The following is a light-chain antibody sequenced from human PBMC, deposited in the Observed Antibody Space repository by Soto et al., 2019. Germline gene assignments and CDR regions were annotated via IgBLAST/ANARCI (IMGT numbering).Light chain of an antibody. CDR1: QSVSSN. Sequence: EIVMTQSPATLSVSPGERDTLSCRASQSVSSNLAWYQHKPGQAPRLLIYGASTRATGIPARLSASGSVTEFTLTISSLQSEDFAVYYCQQDNNWTPWTFGKGTKVEIK. CDR2: GAS. V-gene: IGKV3-15*01. J-gene: IGKJ1*01. CDR3: QQDNNWTPWT.